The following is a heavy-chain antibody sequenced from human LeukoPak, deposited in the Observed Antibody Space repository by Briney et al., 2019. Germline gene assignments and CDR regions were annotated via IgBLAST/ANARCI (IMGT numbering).Heavy chain of an antibody. CDR1: GFTFSSYA. CDR2: ISYDGSNK. D-gene: IGHD6-19*01. CDR3: ARGRFGDGSGWSEGPFDY. J-gene: IGHJ4*02. Sequence: PGGSLRLSCAASGFTFSSYAMHWVRQAPGKGLEWVAVISYDGSNKYYADSVKGRFTISRDNSKNTLYLQMNSLRAEDTAVYYCARGRFGDGSGWSEGPFDYWGQGTLVTVSS. V-gene: IGHV3-30-3*01.